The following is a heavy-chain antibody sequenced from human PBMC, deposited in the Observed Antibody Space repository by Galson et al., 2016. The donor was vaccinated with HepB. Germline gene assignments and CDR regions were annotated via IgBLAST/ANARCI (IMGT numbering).Heavy chain of an antibody. D-gene: IGHD5-12*01. CDR3: ARVRSGYSGYANPYYYGMDV. V-gene: IGHV6-1*01. Sequence: CAISGDSVSSKSAAWNWIRHSPSRGLEWLGRTYYRSKWYNDYALSVKSRITTNPDTSKNQFSLQLNSVTPEDTAVYYCARVRSGYSGYANPYYYGMDVWGQGTTVTVSS. CDR1: GDSVSSKSAA. J-gene: IGHJ6*02. CDR2: TYYRSKWYN.